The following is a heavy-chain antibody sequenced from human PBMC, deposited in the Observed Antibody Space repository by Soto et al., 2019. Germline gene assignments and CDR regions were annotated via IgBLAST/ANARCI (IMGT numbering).Heavy chain of an antibody. Sequence: EVQLLESGGGLAQPGGSLRLSCAASGFTFGSYAMSWVRQAPGKGLEWVSSINVDDSTYYANSVKGRFTISRDNSKNTVNLQMNSLRADDTAVYYCAKNYYLDNWAQGTLVTVSS. V-gene: IGHV3-23*01. CDR3: AKNYYLDN. CDR1: GFTFGSYA. J-gene: IGHJ4*02. CDR2: INVDDST.